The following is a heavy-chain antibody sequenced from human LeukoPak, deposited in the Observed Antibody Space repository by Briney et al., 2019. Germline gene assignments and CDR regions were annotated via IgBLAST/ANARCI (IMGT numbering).Heavy chain of an antibody. CDR1: GYTFSGYY. CDR3: AREMNSGYDEGGLEY. J-gene: IGHJ4*02. V-gene: IGHV1-2*02. CDR2: INPNSGGT. D-gene: IGHD5-12*01. Sequence: ASVKVSCKASGYTFSGYYMHWVRQAPGQGLEWMGWINPNSGGTKYAQKFQGRVTMTRDTSISTAYMELSRLRSDDTAVYYCAREMNSGYDEGGLEYWGQGTLVTVSS.